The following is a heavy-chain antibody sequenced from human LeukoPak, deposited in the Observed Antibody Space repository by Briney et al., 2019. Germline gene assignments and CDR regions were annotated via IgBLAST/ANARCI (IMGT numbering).Heavy chain of an antibody. D-gene: IGHD5-18*01. CDR1: GGSFSGKY. CDR3: ASGYSYDFDYYYYGMDV. CDR2: ITYSGSI. V-gene: IGHV4-34*01. J-gene: IGHJ6*02. Sequence: PSETLSLTCAVSGGSFSGKYWTWIRQPPGKGLEWIGEITYSGSIYYNPSLKSRVTISVDTSKNQFSLKLNSVTAADTAVYYCASGYSYDFDYYYYGMDVWGQGTTVTVSS.